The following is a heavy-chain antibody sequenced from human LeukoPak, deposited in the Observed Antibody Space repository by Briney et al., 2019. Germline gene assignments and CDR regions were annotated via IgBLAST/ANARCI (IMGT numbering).Heavy chain of an antibody. CDR3: AKDGRYLGGYFDY. D-gene: IGHD3-16*01. CDR1: GFTFSSYA. V-gene: IGHV3-23*01. CDR2: ISGSGGST. J-gene: IGHJ4*02. Sequence: GGSLRLSCAASGFTFSSYAMSWVRQAPGKGLEWVSAISGSGGSTYYADSVKGRFTISRDNSKNTLYLQMNSLRAEDTAVYYYAKDGRYLGGYFDYWGQGTLVTVSS.